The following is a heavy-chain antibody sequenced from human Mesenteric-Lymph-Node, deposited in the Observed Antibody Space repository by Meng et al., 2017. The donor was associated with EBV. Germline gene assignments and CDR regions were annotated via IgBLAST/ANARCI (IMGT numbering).Heavy chain of an antibody. D-gene: IGHD2-15*01. V-gene: IGHV4-30-4*01. CDR2: IYYSGST. CDR1: GGSISNSDYY. J-gene: IGHJ4*02. CDR3: ARVGYCSGGSCSFRYFDY. Sequence: HARLQGSGHGLLKTSQHLSLTWTVSGGSISNSDYYWSWIRQPPGKGLEWIGYIYYSGSTYYNPSLKSRVTISVDTSKNQFSLKLSSVTAADTAVHYCARVGYCSGGSCSFRYFDYWGQGILVTVSS.